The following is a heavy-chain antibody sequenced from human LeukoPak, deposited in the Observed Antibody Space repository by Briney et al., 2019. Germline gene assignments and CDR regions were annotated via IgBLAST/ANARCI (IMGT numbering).Heavy chain of an antibody. CDR1: GFTFSNYG. J-gene: IGHJ4*02. Sequence: GGSLRLSCAASGFTFSNYGMNWVRQAPGKGLEWVSAISGSGGSTYYADSVKGRFTISRDNSKNTLYLQMNSLRAEDTAVYYCAKGDYYDSSGYLDYWGQGTLVTVSS. D-gene: IGHD3-22*01. CDR3: AKGDYYDSSGYLDY. CDR2: ISGSGGST. V-gene: IGHV3-23*01.